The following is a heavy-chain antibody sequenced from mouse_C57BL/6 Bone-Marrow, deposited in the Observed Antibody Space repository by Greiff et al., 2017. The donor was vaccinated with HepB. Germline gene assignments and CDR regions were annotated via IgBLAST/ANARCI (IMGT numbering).Heavy chain of an antibody. CDR1: GYTFTSYG. CDR2: IYPRSGNT. V-gene: IGHV1-81*01. D-gene: IGHD1-1*01. CDR3: EREGSSSPFAEYLDV. Sequence: QVQLQQSGAELARPGASVKLSCKASGYTFTSYGISWVKQRTGQGLEWIGEIYPRSGNTYYNEKFKGKATLTADKSSSTAYMELRSLTSEDSAVYFCEREGSSSPFAEYLDVWGTGTTVTVTS. J-gene: IGHJ1*03.